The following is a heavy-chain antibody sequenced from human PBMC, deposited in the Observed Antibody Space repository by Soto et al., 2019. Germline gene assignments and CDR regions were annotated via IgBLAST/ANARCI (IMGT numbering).Heavy chain of an antibody. Sequence: SENLSLPWTVSGGSISTYYWSWIRQPPGKGLEWIGYIYYSGTTNYSPSLKSRVTILVDTSKNQFSLKLSSVTAADTAVYYCARGNLRKYEHSSGYYSSDYWGQRTLVTLSS. V-gene: IGHV4-59*08. CDR3: ARGNLRKYEHSSGYYSSDY. J-gene: IGHJ4*02. CDR2: IYYSGTT. D-gene: IGHD3-22*01. CDR1: GGSISTYY.